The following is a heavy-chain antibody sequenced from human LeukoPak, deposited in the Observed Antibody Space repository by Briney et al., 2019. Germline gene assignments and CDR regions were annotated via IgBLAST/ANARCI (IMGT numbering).Heavy chain of an antibody. CDR1: GFTFSNYA. D-gene: IGHD3-22*01. CDR2: ILYDGSNK. J-gene: IGHJ4*02. Sequence: GRSLRLSCAASGFTFSNYAMHWVRQAPGKGLEWVAVILYDGSNKYYADSVKGRFTISRDNSKNTLYLQMNSLRPEDTAAFYCAREFNSGYYYDYWGRGTLVTVSS. V-gene: IGHV3-30-3*01. CDR3: AREFNSGYYYDY.